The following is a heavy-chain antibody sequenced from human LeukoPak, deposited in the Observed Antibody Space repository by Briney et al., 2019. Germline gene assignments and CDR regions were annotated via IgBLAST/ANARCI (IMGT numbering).Heavy chain of an antibody. Sequence: GGSLRPSCAASGFTFSSYGMHWVRQAPGKGLEWVAVISYDGSNKYYADSVKGRFTISRDNSKNTLYLQMNSLRAEDTAVYYCAKDNSGSGDAFDIWGQGTMVTVSS. V-gene: IGHV3-30*18. J-gene: IGHJ3*02. D-gene: IGHD1-26*01. CDR3: AKDNSGSGDAFDI. CDR1: GFTFSSYG. CDR2: ISYDGSNK.